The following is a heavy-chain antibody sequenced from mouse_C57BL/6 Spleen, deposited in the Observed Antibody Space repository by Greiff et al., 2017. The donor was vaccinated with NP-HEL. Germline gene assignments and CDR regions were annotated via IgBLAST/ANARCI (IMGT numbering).Heavy chain of an antibody. D-gene: IGHD1-1*01. CDR1: GFTFSSYG. CDR3: ARHTTVVPFDY. J-gene: IGHJ2*01. V-gene: IGHV5-6*01. Sequence: EVQGVESGGDLVKPGGSLKLSCAASGFTFSSYGMSWVRQTPDKRLEWVATISSGGSYTYYPDSVKGRYTISRDNAKNTLYLQMSSLKSEDTAMYYCARHTTVVPFDYWGQGTTLTVSS. CDR2: ISSGGSYT.